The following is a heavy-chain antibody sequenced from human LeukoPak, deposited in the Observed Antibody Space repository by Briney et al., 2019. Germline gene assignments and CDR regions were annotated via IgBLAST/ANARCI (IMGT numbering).Heavy chain of an antibody. D-gene: IGHD2-2*02. Sequence: AAVTVSCKASGYTFTSYDINWVRQAPGRGREGMGGMNHNSGNTDYAQRLQGRVTMTRNSSISTAYMELSSLRSEDTAVYYCASVVLGYCSSTSCYTRYYGSESYSYYYYMDVWGKGTTVTVSS. V-gene: IGHV1-8*01. CDR2: MNHNSGNT. J-gene: IGHJ6*03. CDR3: ASVVLGYCSSTSCYTRYYGSESYSYYYYMDV. CDR1: GYTFTSYD.